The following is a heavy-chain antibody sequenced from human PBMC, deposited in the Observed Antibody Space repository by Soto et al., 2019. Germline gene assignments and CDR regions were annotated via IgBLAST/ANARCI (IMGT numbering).Heavy chain of an antibody. V-gene: IGHV3-23*01. CDR2: ISGTAGIT. Sequence: GGSLRLACTASGFTLNIYPMTWVRQAPGKGLEWVSAISGTAGITYYADSVKGRFTISRDNSKNTLYLQMNSLRAEDTAVYFCAKASITIHLYGMDVWGQGTTVPVSS. J-gene: IGHJ6*02. D-gene: IGHD3-3*01. CDR1: GFTLNIYP. CDR3: AKASITIHLYGMDV.